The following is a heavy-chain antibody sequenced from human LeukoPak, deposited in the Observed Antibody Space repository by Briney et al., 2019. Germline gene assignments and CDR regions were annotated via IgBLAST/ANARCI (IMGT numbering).Heavy chain of an antibody. V-gene: IGHV3-7*01. Sequence: GGSLRLSCAASGFAFSSYWMTWVRQAPGKGLEWMANIRPDGNEKYYVDSVKGRFTISRDNAKNSLYLQMNSLRAEDTAIYCCARVSIVVVPGSNWFDPWGQGTLVTVSS. D-gene: IGHD2-2*01. CDR1: GFAFSSYW. CDR2: IRPDGNEK. CDR3: ARVSIVVVPGSNWFDP. J-gene: IGHJ5*02.